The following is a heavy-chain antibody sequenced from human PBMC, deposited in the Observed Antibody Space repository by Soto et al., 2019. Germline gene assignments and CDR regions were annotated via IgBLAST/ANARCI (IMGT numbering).Heavy chain of an antibody. CDR1: GFTFSSYA. Sequence: GGSLRLSCAASGFTFSSYAMHWVRQAPGKGLDWVAVISYDGSNKYYADSVKGRFTISRDNSKNTLYLQMNSLRAEDTAVYYCAKEGPFFDYWGQGTLVTVSS. CDR2: ISYDGSNK. CDR3: AKEGPFFDY. J-gene: IGHJ4*02. V-gene: IGHV3-30-3*01.